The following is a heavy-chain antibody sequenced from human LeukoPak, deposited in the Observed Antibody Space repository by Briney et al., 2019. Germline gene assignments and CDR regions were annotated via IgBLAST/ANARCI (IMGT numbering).Heavy chain of an antibody. CDR3: AKSSKTYYMDV. CDR1: GGSISTYF. CDR2: IYYSGST. J-gene: IGHJ6*03. V-gene: IGHV4-59*13. Sequence: SETLSLTCTVSGGSISTYFWTWIRQPPGKGLEWVGYIYYSGSTHYNSSLKSRVSISIDTSNNQFSLQLNSVTAADTAVYYCAKSSKTYYMDVWGRGTTVTVSS.